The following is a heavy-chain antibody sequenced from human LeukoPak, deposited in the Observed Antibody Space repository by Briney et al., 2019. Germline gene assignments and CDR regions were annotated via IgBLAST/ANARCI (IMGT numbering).Heavy chain of an antibody. Sequence: GGSLRLSCAASGITFGNNWMHWVRQGPGKGLVWLSRINSDGGGAIYADSVKGRFTVSRDNAKNTLYLQMNSLRAEDTAVYYCARDVPHNWFDTWGQGTLVTVSS. V-gene: IGHV3-74*01. CDR3: ARDVPHNWFDT. CDR1: GITFGNNW. CDR2: INSDGGGA. J-gene: IGHJ5*02.